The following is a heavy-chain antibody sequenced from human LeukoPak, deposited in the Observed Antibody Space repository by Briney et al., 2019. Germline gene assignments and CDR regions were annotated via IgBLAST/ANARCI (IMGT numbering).Heavy chain of an antibody. J-gene: IGHJ3*02. Sequence: PSETLSLTCTVSGGSISSYYWSWIRQPPGKGLEWIGYIYYSGSTNYNPSLKSRVTISVDTSKNQFSLKLSSVTAADTAVYYCARAAEGLLDAFDIWGQGTMVTVSS. CDR1: GGSISSYY. D-gene: IGHD3-10*01. CDR3: ARAAEGLLDAFDI. V-gene: IGHV4-59*01. CDR2: IYYSGST.